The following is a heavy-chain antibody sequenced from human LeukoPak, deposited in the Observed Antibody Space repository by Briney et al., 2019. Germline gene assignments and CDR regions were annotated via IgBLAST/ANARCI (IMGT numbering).Heavy chain of an antibody. Sequence: GGSLRLSCAASGFTFSSYWMHWVRQAPGKGLVWVSRINSDGSSTSYADSVKGRSTISRDNAKNTLYLQMNSLRAEDTAVYYCARGRIAAACDYWGQGTLVTVSS. CDR3: ARGRIAAACDY. J-gene: IGHJ4*02. CDR2: INSDGSST. V-gene: IGHV3-74*01. D-gene: IGHD6-13*01. CDR1: GFTFSSYW.